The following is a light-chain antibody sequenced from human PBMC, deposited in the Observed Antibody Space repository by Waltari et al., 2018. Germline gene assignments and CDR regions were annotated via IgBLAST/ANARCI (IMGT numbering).Light chain of an antibody. Sequence: VSWYQQHPDTAPELISYDVTERPSGISDRFSGSKSGNTASLTISGLQAEDEADYFCSSYSGTYVFGTGTKVTVL. V-gene: IGLV2-14*03. CDR3: SSYSGTYV. CDR2: DVT. J-gene: IGLJ1*01.